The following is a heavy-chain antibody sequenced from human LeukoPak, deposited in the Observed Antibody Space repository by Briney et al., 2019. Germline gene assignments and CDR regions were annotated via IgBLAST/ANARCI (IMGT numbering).Heavy chain of an antibody. D-gene: IGHD4-17*01. V-gene: IGHV1-2*04. CDR3: ARSRGLYGDFSFDY. Sequence: GASVNVSCKTSGYTFTHYHIHWVRRAPGQRLEWVGWINPNSSGTNYAQKFQGWVTMTRDTSISTAYMELSRLTSDDTAATAVYYCARSRGLYGDFSFDYWGQGTLVTV. J-gene: IGHJ4*02. CDR1: GYTFTHYH. CDR2: INPNSSGT.